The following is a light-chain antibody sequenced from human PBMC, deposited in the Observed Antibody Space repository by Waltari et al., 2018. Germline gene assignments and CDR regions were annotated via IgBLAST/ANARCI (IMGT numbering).Light chain of an antibody. CDR3: QQRSNWPPYP. CDR2: DAS. CDR1: QSVSSY. J-gene: IGKJ2*01. Sequence: EIVLTQSPATLSLSPGERATLSCRASQSVSSYLAWYQQKPGQAPRLLVYDASNSATGTPARFSGSGSGTDFTLTISSREPEDFAVYYCQQRSNWPPYPFGQGTKLEIK. V-gene: IGKV3-11*01.